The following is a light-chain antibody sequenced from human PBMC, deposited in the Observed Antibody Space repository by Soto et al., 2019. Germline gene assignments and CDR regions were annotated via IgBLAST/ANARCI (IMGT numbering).Light chain of an antibody. CDR3: CSYVGNYNGV. Sequence: QSALTQPRSVSGSPGQSVTISCTGTSSDVGGYDYVSWYQQHPGKAPKLMIYDVSRRPSGVPDRFSGSKSGNTASLTVSGLRADDEADYYCCSYVGNYNGVFGGGTKLTVL. CDR1: SSDVGGYDY. J-gene: IGLJ3*02. CDR2: DVS. V-gene: IGLV2-11*01.